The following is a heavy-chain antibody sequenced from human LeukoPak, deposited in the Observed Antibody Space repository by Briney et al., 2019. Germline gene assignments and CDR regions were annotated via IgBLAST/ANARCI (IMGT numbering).Heavy chain of an antibody. CDR2: ISSSSYI. J-gene: IGHJ4*02. V-gene: IGHV3-21*01. Sequence: PGGSLRLSCAASGFTFRDYSMNWVRQAPGKGLEWVSSISSSSYIYYADSLKGRFTISRDNAKLSLYLQVDSLRAEDTAVYYCARGPDYFDAGGYYPFYFDYWGQGSLVTVSS. CDR3: ARGPDYFDAGGYYPFYFDY. CDR1: GFTFRDYS. D-gene: IGHD3-3*01.